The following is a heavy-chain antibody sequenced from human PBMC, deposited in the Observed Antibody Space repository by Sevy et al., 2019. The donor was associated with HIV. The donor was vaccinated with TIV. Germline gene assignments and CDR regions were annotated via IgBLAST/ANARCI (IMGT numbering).Heavy chain of an antibody. V-gene: IGHV3-15*01. CDR1: GFTFSKYS. CDR3: ATAPGYYDSTPFDY. Sequence: GGSLRLSCAASGFTFSKYSMSWVRQAPGTGLQWVGLIKSNIDGETTDYAAPVKGRFTISRDDSKNTLYLQMNNLKIEDTAVYYCATAPGYYDSTPFDYWGPGTLVTVSS. CDR2: IKSNIDGETT. D-gene: IGHD3-22*01. J-gene: IGHJ4*02.